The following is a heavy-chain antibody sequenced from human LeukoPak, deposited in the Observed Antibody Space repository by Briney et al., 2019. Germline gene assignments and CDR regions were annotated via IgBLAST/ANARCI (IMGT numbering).Heavy chain of an antibody. J-gene: IGHJ4*02. CDR1: EFTVSGNY. CDR2: IYSGGST. D-gene: IGHD6-6*01. V-gene: IGHV3-66*01. Sequence: GGSLRLSCAASEFTVSGNYMSWVRQAPGKGLEWVSVIYSGGSTYYADSVKGRFTISRDNSMNTLHLQMNSLSAEDTAVYYCARAPSTSNHFDYWGQGTLVTVSS. CDR3: ARAPSTSNHFDY.